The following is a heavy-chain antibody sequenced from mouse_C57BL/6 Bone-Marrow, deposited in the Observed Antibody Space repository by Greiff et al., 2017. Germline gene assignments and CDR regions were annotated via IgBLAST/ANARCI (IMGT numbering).Heavy chain of an antibody. D-gene: IGHD2-2*01. Sequence: EVKLQQSGAELVKPGASVKLSCTASGFTFKDYYMPWVKQRPEQGLEWIGRIDPEDGETNYAQKFQGKATITADTSSNTAYLQLSSLTSEDTAVYYCARGLPRRLYYAMDYWGQGTSVTVSS. CDR2: IDPEDGET. J-gene: IGHJ4*01. CDR3: ARGLPRRLYYAMDY. V-gene: IGHV14-2*01. CDR1: GFTFKDYY.